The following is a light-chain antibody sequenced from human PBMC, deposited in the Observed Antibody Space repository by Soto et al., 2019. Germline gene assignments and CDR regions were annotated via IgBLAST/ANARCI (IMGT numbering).Light chain of an antibody. CDR2: VAS. J-gene: IGKJ1*01. CDR1: QSVSSNY. Sequence: ETVLTQSPGTLSLSPGERATLSCRASQSVSSNYLAWYQHIPGQAPRLLIYVASTRCTGIPDRFSGSGSGTDFTLTISRLEPEDFAVYYCQQFDRSLPSWTFGQGTKVE. CDR3: QQFDRSLPSWT. V-gene: IGKV3-20*01.